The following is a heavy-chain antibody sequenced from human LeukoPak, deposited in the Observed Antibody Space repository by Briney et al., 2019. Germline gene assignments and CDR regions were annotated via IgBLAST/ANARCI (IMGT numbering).Heavy chain of an antibody. CDR3: ARAINAPYSSSSVSFDY. CDR1: GFTFSSYG. Sequence: GGSLRLSCAASGFTFSSYGMTWVRQAPGKGLEWVSYISSSSSTIYYADSVKGRFTISRDNAKNSLYLQLNSLRAEDTALYYCARAINAPYSSSSVSFDYWGQGTLVTVSS. V-gene: IGHV3-48*01. D-gene: IGHD6-6*01. J-gene: IGHJ4*02. CDR2: ISSSSSTI.